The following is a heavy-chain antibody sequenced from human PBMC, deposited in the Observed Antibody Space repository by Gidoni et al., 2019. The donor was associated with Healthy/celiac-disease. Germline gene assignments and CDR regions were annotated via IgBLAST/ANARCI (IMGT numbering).Heavy chain of an antibody. Sequence: QVQLVQSGAEVKKPGSSVKVSCKASGGTFSSYAISWVRQAPGQGLEWMGGIIPIFGTANYAQKFQGRVTITADKSTSTAYMELSSLRSEDTAVYYGARGAGYYYDSSGYYYVWGQGTLVTVSS. V-gene: IGHV1-69*06. J-gene: IGHJ4*02. CDR1: GGTFSSYA. CDR3: ARGAGYYYDSSGYYYV. CDR2: IIPIFGTA. D-gene: IGHD3-22*01.